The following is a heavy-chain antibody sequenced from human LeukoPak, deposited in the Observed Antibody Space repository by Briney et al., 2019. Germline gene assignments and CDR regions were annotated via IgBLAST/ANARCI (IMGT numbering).Heavy chain of an antibody. CDR2: INPNSGGT. V-gene: IGHV1-2*02. CDR1: GYTFTGYY. CDR3: ARGGTSSITGLDY. D-gene: IGHD1-20*01. Sequence: ASVKVSCKASGYTFTGYYMHWVRQAPGQGLEWMGWINPNSGGTNYAQKFQDRVTMTRDTSISTAYMELSRLRSDDTAVYYCARGGTSSITGLDYWGQGTLVTVSS. J-gene: IGHJ4*02.